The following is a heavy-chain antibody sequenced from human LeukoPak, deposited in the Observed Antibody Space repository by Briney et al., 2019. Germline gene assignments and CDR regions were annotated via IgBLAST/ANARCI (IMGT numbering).Heavy chain of an antibody. Sequence: SETLSLTCTISGGSLRSYYWGWIRQPPGKGLEWIGYIFYSGSTNYSPSLKSRVTMLVDTSRDQFSLKLSSVTAADTAIYYCARLSGGSTCGYGLPNLNFDSWGQGTLVTVSS. J-gene: IGHJ5*01. D-gene: IGHD5-12*01. V-gene: IGHV4-59*08. CDR3: ARLSGGSTCGYGLPNLNFDS. CDR2: IFYSGST. CDR1: GGSLRSYY.